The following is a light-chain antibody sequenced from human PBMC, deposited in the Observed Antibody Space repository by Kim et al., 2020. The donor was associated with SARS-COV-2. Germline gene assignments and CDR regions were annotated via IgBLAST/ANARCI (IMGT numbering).Light chain of an antibody. CDR3: QQYNNWQT. Sequence: SRSPGERAALSSRPSKSVSSTVAGYQQKPEQAPMLLIYGASTRATGFPARFSGSGSGTEFTLTISSLQSEDFAGYYYQQYNNWQTFGQGTKVDIK. CDR2: GAS. CDR1: KSVSST. V-gene: IGKV3-15*01. J-gene: IGKJ1*01.